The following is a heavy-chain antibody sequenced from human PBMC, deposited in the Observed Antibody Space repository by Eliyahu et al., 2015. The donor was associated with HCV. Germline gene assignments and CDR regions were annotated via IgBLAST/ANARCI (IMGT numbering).Heavy chain of an antibody. CDR1: GFSLSXSGVG. Sequence: QITLKESGPTLVKPTQTLTLTCTFSGFSLSXSGVGVGWIRQPPGKALEWLALIYWNDDKRYSPSLKSRLTITKDTSKNQVVLTMTNMDPVDTATYYCAHRRLPPIAAASELDARGWFDPWGQGTLVTVSS. J-gene: IGHJ5*02. CDR2: IYWNDDK. V-gene: IGHV2-5*01. D-gene: IGHD6-13*01. CDR3: AHRRLPPIAAASELDARGWFDP.